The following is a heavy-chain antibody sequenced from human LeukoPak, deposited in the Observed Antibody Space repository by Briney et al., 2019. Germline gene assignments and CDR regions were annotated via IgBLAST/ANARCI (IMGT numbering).Heavy chain of an antibody. J-gene: IGHJ6*02. CDR1: GGSLSSYY. CDR3: ARNDIYYYGMDV. CDR2: IYYSGST. D-gene: IGHD1-1*01. Sequence: SETLSLTCPVSGGSLSSYYWSWLRPPPGKGLAWIGYIYYSGSTNYNPSLKSRVTISVDTSKNQFSLKLSSVTAADTAVYYCARNDIYYYGMDVWGQGTTVTVSS. V-gene: IGHV4-59*08.